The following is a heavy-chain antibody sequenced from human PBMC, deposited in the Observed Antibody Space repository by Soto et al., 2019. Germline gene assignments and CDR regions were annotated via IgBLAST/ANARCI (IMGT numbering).Heavy chain of an antibody. J-gene: IGHJ6*02. CDR2: ISYDGSNK. D-gene: IGHD3-10*01. CDR3: ARGGHGSGSHYYCGMDV. CDR1: GFTFSSYA. Sequence: QVQLVESGGGVVQPGRSLRLSCAASGFTFSSYAMHWVRQAPGKGLEWVAVISYDGSNKYYADSVKGRFTISRDNSKNTLYLQMNSLRAEDTAVYYCARGGHGSGSHYYCGMDVWGQGTTVTVSS. V-gene: IGHV3-30-3*01.